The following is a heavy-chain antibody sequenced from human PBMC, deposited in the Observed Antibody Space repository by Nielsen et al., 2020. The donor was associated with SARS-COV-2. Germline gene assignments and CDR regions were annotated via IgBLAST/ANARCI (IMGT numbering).Heavy chain of an antibody. D-gene: IGHD6-19*01. J-gene: IGHJ4*02. Sequence: VRQAPGKGLEWVSAISGSGGSTYYADSVKGRFTISRDNSKNTLYLQMNSLRAEDTAVYYCAKESPYSSGWYYFDYWGQGTLVTVSS. CDR2: ISGSGGST. CDR3: AKESPYSSGWYYFDY. V-gene: IGHV3-23*01.